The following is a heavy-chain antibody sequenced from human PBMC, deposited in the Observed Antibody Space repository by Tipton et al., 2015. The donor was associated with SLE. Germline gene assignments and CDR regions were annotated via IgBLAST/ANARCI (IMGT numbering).Heavy chain of an antibody. V-gene: IGHV4-34*01. CDR2: INHSGST. J-gene: IGHJ4*02. D-gene: IGHD5-18*01. CDR1: GGSFSDYY. CDR3: ARLRKPYTYGSGGYCIDY. Sequence: GLVKPSETLSLTCAVYGGSFSDYYWSWIRQPPGKGLEWIGEINHSGSTNYNPSLRARVSISMDTSENQFSLRLTSVAAADTAVYRCARLRKPYTYGSGGYCIDYWGQGTLVTVSS.